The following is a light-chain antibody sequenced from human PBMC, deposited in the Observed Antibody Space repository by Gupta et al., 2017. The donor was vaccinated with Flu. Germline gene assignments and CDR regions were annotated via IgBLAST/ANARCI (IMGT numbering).Light chain of an antibody. CDR3: QSYEV. J-gene: IGLJ2*01. Sequence: NFMLIQPHSVSESPGKTVTISCTRSGGDIALNYVHWYQQRPGTSPKNMIYEDDQRPSGVPDRFSGSIDRSSNSAYLTVSGLKTEDEADYYCQSYEVFGGGTKLTVL. V-gene: IGLV6-57*01. CDR1: GGDIALNY. CDR2: EDD.